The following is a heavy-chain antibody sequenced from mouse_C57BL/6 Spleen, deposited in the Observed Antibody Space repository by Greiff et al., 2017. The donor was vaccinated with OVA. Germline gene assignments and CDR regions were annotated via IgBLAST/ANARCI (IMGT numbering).Heavy chain of an antibody. CDR3: AREVPLTGYFDV. D-gene: IGHD2-14*01. Sequence: VKLVESGPELVKPGASVKISCKASGYAFSSSWMNWVKQRPGKGLEWIGRIYPGDGDTNYNGKFKGKATLTADKSSSTAYMQLSSLTSEDSAVYFCAREVPLTGYFDVWGTGTTVTVSS. CDR1: GYAFSSSW. J-gene: IGHJ1*03. CDR2: IYPGDGDT. V-gene: IGHV1-82*01.